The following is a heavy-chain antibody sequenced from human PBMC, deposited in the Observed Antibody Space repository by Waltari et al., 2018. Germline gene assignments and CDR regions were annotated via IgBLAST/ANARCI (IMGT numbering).Heavy chain of an antibody. D-gene: IGHD3-22*01. Sequence: EEQLVESGGDLIQPGESLRVSCAVSGFTFSRYWMNWVRQAPGKGLLLVARINGDGRETSYADSVRGRFTISRDNARNTVCLQMKSLRVEDTAVYYCARVARKTYSSPVPGRDYYYGMDVWGLGTTVTVSS. J-gene: IGHJ6*02. CDR2: INGDGRET. V-gene: IGHV3-74*01. CDR1: GFTFSRYW. CDR3: ARVARKTYSSPVPGRDYYYGMDV.